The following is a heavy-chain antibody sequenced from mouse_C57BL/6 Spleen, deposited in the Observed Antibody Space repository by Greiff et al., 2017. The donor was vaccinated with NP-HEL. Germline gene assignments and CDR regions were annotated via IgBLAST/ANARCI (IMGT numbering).Heavy chain of an antibody. J-gene: IGHJ2*01. Sequence: EVQLQQSGPELVKPGASVKIPCKASGYTFTDYNMDWVKQSHGKSLEWIGDINPNNGGTIYNQKFKGKATLTVDKSSSTAYMELSSLTSEDTAVYYCAREDPYGSSPYFDYWGQGTTLTVSS. D-gene: IGHD1-1*01. CDR2: INPNNGGT. CDR1: GYTFTDYN. CDR3: AREDPYGSSPYFDY. V-gene: IGHV1-18*01.